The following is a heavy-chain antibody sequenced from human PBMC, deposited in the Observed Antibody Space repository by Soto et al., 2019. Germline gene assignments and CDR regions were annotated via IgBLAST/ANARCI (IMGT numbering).Heavy chain of an antibody. CDR2: IFSSGST. Sequence: SETLSLTCTVSGGSINTFYWSWVRQPAGKGLEWIGRIFSSGSTSFNPSLESRVAMSVDTSKNHFSLNLSSVTAADMAVYYCAREGAYSAYNFAHGIQLWSFDFWGQGALVTVSS. CDR1: GGSINTFY. J-gene: IGHJ4*02. D-gene: IGHD5-12*01. CDR3: AREGAYSAYNFAHGIQLWSFDF. V-gene: IGHV4-4*07.